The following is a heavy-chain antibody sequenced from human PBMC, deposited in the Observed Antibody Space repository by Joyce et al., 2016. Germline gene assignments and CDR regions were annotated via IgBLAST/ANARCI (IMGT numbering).Heavy chain of an antibody. CDR2: ISPIFDIS. D-gene: IGHD6-19*01. V-gene: IGHV1-69*01. Sequence: QVQLVQSGAEVKKSGSSVKVSCKASGGTFRNYIINWVRQAPGQGLEWMGGISPIFDISTYAQKFRGRATVSADESTNTAYMELSSLRSDDTAVYYCARGISSGAERIYAFDIWAQGTMVTVSS. CDR1: GGTFRNYI. J-gene: IGHJ3*02. CDR3: ARGISSGAERIYAFDI.